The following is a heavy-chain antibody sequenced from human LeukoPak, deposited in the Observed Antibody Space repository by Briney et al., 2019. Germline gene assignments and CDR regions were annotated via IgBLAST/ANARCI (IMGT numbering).Heavy chain of an antibody. Sequence: ASVKVSCKASGYSFTDYFVHWVRQAPGQGLEWVGLLNPNSGDTNYAEKFQGRVTMIRDSSINTAYMELSRLRSDDTAVYYCASLWGSGADVDYWGQGTLVTVSS. D-gene: IGHD7-27*01. CDR2: LNPNSGDT. J-gene: IGHJ4*02. V-gene: IGHV1-2*02. CDR1: GYSFTDYF. CDR3: ASLWGSGADVDY.